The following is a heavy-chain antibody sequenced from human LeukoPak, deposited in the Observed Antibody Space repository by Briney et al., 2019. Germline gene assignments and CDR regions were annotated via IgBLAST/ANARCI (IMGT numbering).Heavy chain of an antibody. J-gene: IGHJ4*02. D-gene: IGHD3-9*01. V-gene: IGHV4-34*01. CDR2: INHSGST. Sequence: PSETLSLTCAVYGGSFSGYYWSWIRQPPGKGLEWIGEINHSGSTNYNPSLKSRVTISVDTSKNQFSLKLSSVTAADTAVYYCARVPGRYFDWLSGDYYFDYWGQGTLVTVSS. CDR1: GGSFSGYY. CDR3: ARVPGRYFDWLSGDYYFDY.